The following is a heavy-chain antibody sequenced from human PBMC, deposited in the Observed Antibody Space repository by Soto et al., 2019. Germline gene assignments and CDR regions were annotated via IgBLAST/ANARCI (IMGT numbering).Heavy chain of an antibody. Sequence: ASVKVSCKASGYTFTGYYMHWVRQAPGQGLEWMGWINPNSGGTNYAQKFQGWVTMTRDTSISTAYMELSRLRSDDTAVYYCARDRGYSSGWYVRSYYYGMDVW. J-gene: IGHJ6*01. V-gene: IGHV1-2*04. D-gene: IGHD6-19*01. CDR3: ARDRGYSSGWYVRSYYYGMDV. CDR1: GYTFTGYY. CDR2: INPNSGGT.